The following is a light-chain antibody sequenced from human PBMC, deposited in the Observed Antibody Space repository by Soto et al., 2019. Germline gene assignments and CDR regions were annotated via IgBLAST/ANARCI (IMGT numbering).Light chain of an antibody. CDR3: QQYSSSPIS. CDR1: QVTSRY. CDR2: GAS. V-gene: IGKV3-20*01. J-gene: IGKJ5*01. Sequence: KVLTQSPATLSVSPGERATLSCRASQVTSRYLSWYQQRPVKAPRLLIYGASSTATGIPNRFRGSGSGTDFTLTISRLEPEDLAVYDCQQYSSSPISLGQGTRVEIK.